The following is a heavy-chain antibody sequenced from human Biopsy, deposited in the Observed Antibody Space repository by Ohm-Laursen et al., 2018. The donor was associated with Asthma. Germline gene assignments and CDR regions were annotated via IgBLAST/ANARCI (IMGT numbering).Heavy chain of an antibody. CDR1: GFTFSNYG. Sequence: SRRLSCSASGFTFSNYGMHWVRPAPGKGLDWVAVISFDGSNKNYTDSVKGRFTISRYNSRNTLHLQMINLRAEDTAEYYCAKDVFPGWDQRRGFDYWGQGTLVTVSS. D-gene: IGHD1-26*01. J-gene: IGHJ4*02. CDR3: AKDVFPGWDQRRGFDY. CDR2: ISFDGSNK. V-gene: IGHV3-30*18.